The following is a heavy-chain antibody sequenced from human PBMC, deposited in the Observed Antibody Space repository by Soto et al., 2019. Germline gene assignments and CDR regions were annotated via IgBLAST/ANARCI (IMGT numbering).Heavy chain of an antibody. V-gene: IGHV3-23*01. CDR1: GFTFSSFA. J-gene: IGHJ4*02. Sequence: EVQLLESGGGLVQPGGSLRLSCAASGFTFSSFAMSWVRQAPGKGLEWVSAISGSGGSTLYADSVKGRFTISRDNSKNTLYLQMNSLRAEDTAVYYCAKDATLRGSGNYWTVIIFDNWGQGTLVTVSS. CDR2: ISGSGGST. D-gene: IGHD3-10*01. CDR3: AKDATLRGSGNYWTVIIFDN.